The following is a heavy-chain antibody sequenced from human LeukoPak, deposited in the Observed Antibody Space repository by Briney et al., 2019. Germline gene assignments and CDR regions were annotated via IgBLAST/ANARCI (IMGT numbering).Heavy chain of an antibody. CDR2: IKQDGSEK. CDR1: GFTFSNYW. J-gene: IGHJ3*02. CDR3: ARDRGVYYYDSQGAFDI. D-gene: IGHD3-22*01. Sequence: GGSLRLSCAASGFTFSNYWMSWVRQAPGTGLEWVANIKQDGSEKFYLDSVKGRFTISRDNAKNSLDLQMNSLRAEDTAVYYCARDRGVYYYDSQGAFDIWGQGTMVTVSS. V-gene: IGHV3-7*01.